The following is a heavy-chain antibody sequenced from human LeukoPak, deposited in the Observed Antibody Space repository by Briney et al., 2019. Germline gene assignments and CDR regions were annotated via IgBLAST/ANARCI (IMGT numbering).Heavy chain of an antibody. J-gene: IGHJ6*03. V-gene: IGHV4-4*07. CDR2: AYSGVNA. CDR3: AREKSGTLTRAYYYIDV. D-gene: IGHD1-26*01. Sequence: KTSETLSLTCTVSGDSMHSYYWSWIRQSPEKGLEWIGRAYSGVNAYYNPSLQSRVTISADKSNNQFSLDLASVTAADTALYCAREKSGTLTRAYYYIDVWGRGITVTVSS. CDR1: GDSMHSYY.